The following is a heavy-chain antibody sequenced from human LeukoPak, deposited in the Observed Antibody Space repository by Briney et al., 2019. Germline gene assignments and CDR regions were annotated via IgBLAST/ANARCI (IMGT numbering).Heavy chain of an antibody. J-gene: IGHJ3*02. CDR1: GSTFSSYS. D-gene: IGHD3-3*01. CDR3: ARDLGYDFWSGQFDAFNI. CDR2: ISSSSSYI. Sequence: GGSLRLSCAASGSTFSSYSMNWVRQAPGKGLEWVSSISSSSSYIYYADSVKGRFTISRDNAKNSLYLQMNSLRAEDTAVYYCARDLGYDFWSGQFDAFNIWGQGTMVTVSS. V-gene: IGHV3-21*01.